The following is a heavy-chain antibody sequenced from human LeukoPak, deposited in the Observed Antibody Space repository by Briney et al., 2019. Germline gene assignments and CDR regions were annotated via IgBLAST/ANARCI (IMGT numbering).Heavy chain of an antibody. D-gene: IGHD3-22*01. J-gene: IGHJ4*02. CDR1: EYNLTNYW. Sequence: GESLKISCKGFEYNLTNYWIGWVRQMPGKGLEWMGIIYPGDSHTIYSPSFQGQVTISADKFINTAYLQWSSLKASDTAMYYCARGANYYDSSGYFDYWGQGTLVTVSS. V-gene: IGHV5-51*01. CDR3: ARGANYYDSSGYFDY. CDR2: IYPGDSHT.